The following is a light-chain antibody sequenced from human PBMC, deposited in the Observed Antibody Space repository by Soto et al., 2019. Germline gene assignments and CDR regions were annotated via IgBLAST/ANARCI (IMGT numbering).Light chain of an antibody. CDR3: SSYTTTNTYV. V-gene: IGLV2-14*01. J-gene: IGLJ1*01. Sequence: QSALTQPASVSGSPGQSITISCTGTSSDVGGYNYVSWYQQHPGKAPKLMIYKVSNRPSGVSNRFSGSKSGNTASLTISGLQAEDEADYYCSSYTTTNTYVFGTGTKVTVL. CDR1: SSDVGGYNY. CDR2: KVS.